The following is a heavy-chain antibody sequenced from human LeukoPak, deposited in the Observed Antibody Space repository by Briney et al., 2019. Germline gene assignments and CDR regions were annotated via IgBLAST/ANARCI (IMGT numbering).Heavy chain of an antibody. CDR2: INHSGST. V-gene: IGHV4-34*01. J-gene: IGHJ4*02. D-gene: IGHD2-2*01. CDR1: GGSFSGYY. Sequence: SETLSLTCAVYGGSFSGYYWSWIRQPPGKGLEWIGEINHSGSTNYNPSLKSRVTISVDTSKNQFSLKLSSVTAADTAVYYCARGRNIVVVPAACDFDYWGQGTLSPSPQ. CDR3: ARGRNIVVVPAACDFDY.